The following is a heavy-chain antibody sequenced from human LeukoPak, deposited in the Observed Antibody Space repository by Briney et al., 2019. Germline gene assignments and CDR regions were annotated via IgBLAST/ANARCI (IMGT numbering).Heavy chain of an antibody. V-gene: IGHV3-21*01. Sequence: GGSLRVSCAASGITLITYTMNWVRQAPGKGLEWVSSITSTSNYIYYADSVKGRFTISRDNAKNSLYLQMNSLRAEDTAVYYCARENYSYYYMDVWGKGTTVTVSS. CDR3: ARENYSYYYMDV. CDR2: ITSTSNYI. J-gene: IGHJ6*03. CDR1: GITLITYT.